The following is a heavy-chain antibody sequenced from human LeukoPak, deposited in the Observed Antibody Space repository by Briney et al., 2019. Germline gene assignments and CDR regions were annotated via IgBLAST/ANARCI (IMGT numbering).Heavy chain of an antibody. V-gene: IGHV3-21*01. CDR1: GFTFITYS. Sequence: GGSLRLSCAASGFTFITYSMNWVRQAPGKGLEWVSSISSSSNYIYYADSMKGRFTISRDNAKNSLYLQMNSLRAEDTAVYYCARGWSDIMTGYYVDYWGQGTLVTVSS. CDR2: ISSSSNYI. CDR3: ARGWSDIMTGYYVDY. D-gene: IGHD3-9*01. J-gene: IGHJ4*02.